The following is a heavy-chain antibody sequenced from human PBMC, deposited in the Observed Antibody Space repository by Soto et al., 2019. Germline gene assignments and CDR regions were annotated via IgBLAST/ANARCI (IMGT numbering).Heavy chain of an antibody. J-gene: IGHJ4*02. Sequence: ESGGGLVQPGRSLRLSCAASGFTFDDYAMHWVRQAPGKGLEWVSGISWNSGSIGYADSVKGRFTISRDNAKNSLYLQMNSLRAEDTALYYCAKESGGSFYWGQGTLVTVSS. D-gene: IGHD2-15*01. CDR2: ISWNSGSI. CDR1: GFTFDDYA. V-gene: IGHV3-9*01. CDR3: AKESGGSFY.